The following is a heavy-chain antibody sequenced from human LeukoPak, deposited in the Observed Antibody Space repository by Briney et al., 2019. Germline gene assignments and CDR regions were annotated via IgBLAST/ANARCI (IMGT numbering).Heavy chain of an antibody. V-gene: IGHV1-46*01. J-gene: IGHJ4*02. CDR3: ARVEYDFWSGQYYFDY. D-gene: IGHD3-3*01. CDR1: GYTFTSYY. CDR2: INPSGGST. Sequence: ASVKVSCQASGYTFTSYYMHWVRQAPGQGLEWMGIINPSGGSTSYAQKFQGRVTMTRDTSTSTVYMELSSLRSEDTVVYYCARVEYDFWSGQYYFDYWGREPWSPSPQ.